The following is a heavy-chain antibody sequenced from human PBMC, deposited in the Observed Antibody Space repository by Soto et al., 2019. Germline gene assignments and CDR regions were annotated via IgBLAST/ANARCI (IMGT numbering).Heavy chain of an antibody. Sequence: GGSLRLSCAASGFTFSSYAMSWVRQAPGKGLEWVSAISGSGGSTYYADSVKGRFTISRDNSKNMLYLQMNSLRAEDTAVYYCATLYGDYVSGDYWGQGTLVTVSS. V-gene: IGHV3-23*01. J-gene: IGHJ4*02. CDR1: GFTFSSYA. CDR3: ATLYGDYVSGDY. D-gene: IGHD4-17*01. CDR2: ISGSGGST.